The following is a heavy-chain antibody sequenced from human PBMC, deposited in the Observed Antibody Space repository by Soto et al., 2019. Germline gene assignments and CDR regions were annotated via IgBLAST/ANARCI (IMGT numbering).Heavy chain of an antibody. CDR1: GGTFSSYS. Sequence: SVKVSCKASGGTFSSYSINWVRQAPGQGLEWMGEIIPIFGTANYAQKFQGRVTITADESTSTAYMELSSQRSEDTAVYYCARDGGRHSGGIDYWGQGPLVTVYS. D-gene: IGHD1-26*01. J-gene: IGHJ4*02. V-gene: IGHV1-69*13. CDR2: IIPIFGTA. CDR3: ARDGGRHSGGIDY.